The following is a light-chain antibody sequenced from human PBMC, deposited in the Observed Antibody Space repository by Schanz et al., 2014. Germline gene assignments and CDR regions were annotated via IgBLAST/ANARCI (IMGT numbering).Light chain of an antibody. V-gene: IGKV3-15*01. CDR3: QQYNNWPLIT. CDR1: QSVSGN. J-gene: IGKJ5*01. CDR2: GAS. Sequence: EIVLTQSPGTVSLSPGERATLSCRASQSVSGNYLAWYQQKRGQAPRLLIYGASTRATGIPARFSGSGSGTEFTLTISSLQSEDFAVYYCQQYNNWPLITFGQGTRLEIK.